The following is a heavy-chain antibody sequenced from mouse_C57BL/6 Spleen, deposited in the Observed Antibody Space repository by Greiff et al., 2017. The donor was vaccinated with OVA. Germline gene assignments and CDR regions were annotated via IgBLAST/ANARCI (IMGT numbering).Heavy chain of an antibody. CDR1: GFTFSDYY. CDR2: ISNGGGST. CDR3: ARAQTAQATWFAY. J-gene: IGHJ3*01. V-gene: IGHV5-12*01. D-gene: IGHD3-2*02. Sequence: EVKLVESGGGLVQPGGSLKLSCAASGFTFSDYYMYWVRQTPEKRLEWVAYISNGGGSTYYPDTVKGRFTISRDNAKNTLYLQMSRLQSEDTAMYYCARAQTAQATWFAYWGQGTLVTVSA.